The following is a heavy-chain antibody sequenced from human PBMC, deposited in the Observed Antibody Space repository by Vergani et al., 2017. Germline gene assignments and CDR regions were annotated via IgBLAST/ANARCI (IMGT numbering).Heavy chain of an antibody. J-gene: IGHJ5*02. Sequence: QVQLVQSGAEVKKPGASVKVSCWASGYTFIEYDIDWVRQAAGQGLEWMGWMNPKSGNSGFAQKFQGRVTMTRDTSISTAYMELNSLTSEDTAVYYCARAPGRRCSGGSCYSSFRWLDPWGQGTLVTVFS. CDR3: ARAPGRRCSGGSCYSSFRWLDP. D-gene: IGHD2-15*01. CDR2: MNPKSGNS. CDR1: GYTFIEYD. V-gene: IGHV1-8*01.